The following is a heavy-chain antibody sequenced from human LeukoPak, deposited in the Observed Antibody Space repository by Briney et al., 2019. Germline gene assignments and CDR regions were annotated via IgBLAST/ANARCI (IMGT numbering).Heavy chain of an antibody. CDR1: GFTFSSYS. J-gene: IGHJ6*02. D-gene: IGHD2-2*01. V-gene: IGHV3-21*01. CDR2: ISSSSSYI. CDR3: ARALVPHYYYYGMDV. Sequence: PGGSLRLSCAASGFTFSSYSMNWVRQAPGKGLEWVSSISSSSSYIYYADSVKGRFTISRDNAKNSLYLQMNSLRAEDAAVYYCARALVPHYYYYGMDVWGQGITVTVSS.